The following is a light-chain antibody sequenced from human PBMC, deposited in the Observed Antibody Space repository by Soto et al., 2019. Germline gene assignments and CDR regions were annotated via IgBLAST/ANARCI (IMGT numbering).Light chain of an antibody. V-gene: IGKV3-15*01. CDR2: GAS. CDR3: QQYNNWLWA. Sequence: EIVMTQSPATLSVSPGERATLSCRASQSVNSNLVWYQQKPGQAPRLLMYGASTSATGIPGRISGSGYGTQFALTICSLQSEDFAVYYCQQYNNWLWAFGQGNKVVIK. CDR1: QSVNSN. J-gene: IGKJ1*01.